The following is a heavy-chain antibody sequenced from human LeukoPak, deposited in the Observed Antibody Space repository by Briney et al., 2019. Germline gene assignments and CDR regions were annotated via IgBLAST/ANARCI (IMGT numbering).Heavy chain of an antibody. D-gene: IGHD3-22*01. V-gene: IGHV1-69*04. CDR2: IIPIFGIA. Sequence: SVKVSCKASGGTFSSYAISWVRQAPGQGLERMGRIIPIFGIANYAQKFQGRVTITADKSTSTAYMELSSLRSEDTAVYYCARDQDGDDSSGYYGEPYYFDYWGQGTLVTVSS. CDR3: ARDQDGDDSSGYYGEPYYFDY. CDR1: GGTFSSYA. J-gene: IGHJ4*02.